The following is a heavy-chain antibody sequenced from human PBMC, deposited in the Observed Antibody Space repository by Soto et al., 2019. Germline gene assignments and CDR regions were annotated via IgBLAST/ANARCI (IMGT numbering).Heavy chain of an antibody. Sequence: PSETLSLTCAVYGGSFSGYYWRWIRKPPGKGLEWIGEINHSGSTNYNPSHKSRVTISVDTSKKQFSLKLSSVTAADTAVYFCAREGDVLRYFDWPPYYFDYWGQGTLVTVSS. CDR1: GGSFSGYY. D-gene: IGHD3-9*01. CDR3: AREGDVLRYFDWPPYYFDY. CDR2: INHSGST. J-gene: IGHJ4*02. V-gene: IGHV4-34*01.